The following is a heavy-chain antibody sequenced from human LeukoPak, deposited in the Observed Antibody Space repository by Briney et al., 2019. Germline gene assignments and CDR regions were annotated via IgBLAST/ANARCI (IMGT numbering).Heavy chain of an antibody. Sequence: SETLSLNCAVSGGSVRSYYWSWIRQPAGKGPEWIGRFHASGSTSYNPSLKSRITVSVDTSKNQFSLKLSSVTAADSGVYYCATLDFWSGYFLWGLGTLVTVSS. J-gene: IGHJ4*02. V-gene: IGHV4-4*07. CDR3: ATLDFWSGYFL. CDR2: FHASGST. CDR1: GGSVRSYY. D-gene: IGHD3-3*01.